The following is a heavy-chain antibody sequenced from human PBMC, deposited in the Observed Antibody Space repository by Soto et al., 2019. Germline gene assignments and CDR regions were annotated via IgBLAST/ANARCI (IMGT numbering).Heavy chain of an antibody. D-gene: IGHD4-17*01. V-gene: IGHV3-53*01. Sequence: GGSLRLSCAASGFTVSSNYMSWVRQAPGKGLEWVSVIYSGGSTYYADSVKGRFTISRDNSKNTLYLQMNSLRAEDTAVYYCARAPDYGDYGNYYYYYGMDVWGQGTTVTVSS. CDR2: IYSGGST. J-gene: IGHJ6*02. CDR3: ARAPDYGDYGNYYYYYGMDV. CDR1: GFTVSSNY.